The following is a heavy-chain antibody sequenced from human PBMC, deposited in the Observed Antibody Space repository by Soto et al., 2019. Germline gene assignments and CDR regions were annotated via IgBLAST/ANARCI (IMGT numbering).Heavy chain of an antibody. CDR1: GGTFSSYA. D-gene: IGHD3-3*01. CDR2: IIPIFGTA. V-gene: IGHV1-69*13. J-gene: IGHJ6*02. CDR3: ARDPGIFGVVRYGMDV. Sequence: SVKVSCKASGGTFSSYAISWVRQAPGQGLEWMGGIIPIFGTANYAQKFQGRVTITADASTSTAYMELSSLRSEDTAVYYCARDPGIFGVVRYGMDVWGQGTTVTVSS.